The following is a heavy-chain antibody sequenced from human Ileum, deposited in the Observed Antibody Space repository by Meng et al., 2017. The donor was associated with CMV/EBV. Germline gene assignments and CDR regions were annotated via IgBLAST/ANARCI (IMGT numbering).Heavy chain of an antibody. CDR3: ARDAQGWFDP. Sequence: CPVSGASINSGSDYWSWIRQTPGKGLEWIGYIYPSGHTKYNPSLKSRVTISIDRSKNQFSLTLSSVSAADTAVYSCARDAQGWFDPWGQGALVTVSS. V-gene: IGHV4-61*01. CDR2: IYPSGHT. J-gene: IGHJ5*02. CDR1: GASINSGSDY.